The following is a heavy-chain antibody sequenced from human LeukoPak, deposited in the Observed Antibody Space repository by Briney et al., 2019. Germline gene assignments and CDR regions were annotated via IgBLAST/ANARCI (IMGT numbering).Heavy chain of an antibody. D-gene: IGHD3-10*01. J-gene: IGHJ4*02. CDR3: ARVAVVRGVIR. Sequence: SETLSLTCTVSGGSISSGDYYWSWIRQPPGKGLERIGYIYYSGSTYYNPSLKSRVTISVDTSKNQFSLKLSSVTAADTAVYYCARVAVVRGVIRWGQGTLVTASS. V-gene: IGHV4-30-4*01. CDR1: GGSISSGDYY. CDR2: IYYSGST.